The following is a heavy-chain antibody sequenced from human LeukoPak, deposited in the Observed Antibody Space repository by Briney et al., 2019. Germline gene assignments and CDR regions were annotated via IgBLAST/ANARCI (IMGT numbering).Heavy chain of an antibody. CDR1: GYTFTGYY. D-gene: IGHD1-26*01. CDR2: INPNSGGT. J-gene: IGHJ4*02. Sequence: ASVKVSCKASGYTFTGYYMHWVRQAPGQGLEWMGWINPNSGGTNSAQKFQGRVTMTRDTSISTAYMELSRLRSDDTAVYYCARGRQPVVGATQGEGSLFGYWGQGILVTVSS. V-gene: IGHV1-2*02. CDR3: ARGRQPVVGATQGEGSLFGY.